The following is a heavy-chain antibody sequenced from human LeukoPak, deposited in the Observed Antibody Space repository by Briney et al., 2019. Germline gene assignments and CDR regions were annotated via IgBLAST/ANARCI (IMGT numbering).Heavy chain of an antibody. CDR1: GFTFSSYA. CDR2: ISYDGSNK. J-gene: IGHJ4*02. V-gene: IGHV3-30*04. CDR3: ARDGYSGYATPFDY. Sequence: GGSLRLSCAASGFTFSSYAMHWVRQAPGKGLEWVAVISYDGSNKYYADSVKGRFTISRDNSKNTLYLQMNSLRAEDTAVYYCARDGYSGYATPFDYWGQGTLVTVSS. D-gene: IGHD5-12*01.